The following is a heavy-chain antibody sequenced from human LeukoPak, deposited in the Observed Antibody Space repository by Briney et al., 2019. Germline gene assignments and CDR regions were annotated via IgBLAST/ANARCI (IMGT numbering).Heavy chain of an antibody. CDR3: ARGTGTTAYFDY. Sequence: PGGSLRLSCAASGFTFSTYYMSWIRQAPGKGLEWVSYISSSSSYTKYADSVKGRFTISRDNAKNSLYLQVNSLRAEDTAVYYCARGTGTTAYFDYWGQGTLVTVSS. J-gene: IGHJ4*02. V-gene: IGHV3-11*06. CDR2: ISSSSSYT. D-gene: IGHD1-1*01. CDR1: GFTFSTYY.